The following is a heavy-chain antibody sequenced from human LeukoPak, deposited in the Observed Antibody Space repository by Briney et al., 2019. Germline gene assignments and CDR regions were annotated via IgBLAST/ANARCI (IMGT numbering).Heavy chain of an antibody. CDR2: ISWDGGST. V-gene: IGHV3-43D*03. Sequence: GGSLRLSCAASGFTFDDYAMHWVRQAPGKGLEWVSLISWDGGSTYYADSVKGRLTISRDNSKNSLYLQMNSLRAEDTALYYCAKGQRWLQFEYYFDYWGQGTLVTVSS. CDR1: GFTFDDYA. J-gene: IGHJ4*02. CDR3: AKGQRWLQFEYYFDY. D-gene: IGHD5-24*01.